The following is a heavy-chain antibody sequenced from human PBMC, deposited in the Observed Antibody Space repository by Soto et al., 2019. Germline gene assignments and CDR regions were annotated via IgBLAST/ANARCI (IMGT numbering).Heavy chain of an antibody. Sequence: SQTLSLTCAISGDSVSSNTAAWDWIRSSPSRGLEWLGRTYYRSNWRHYYAVSVKGRITVNPDTSKNPFSLQLNSVTPDDTAVYYCARGVAGSGFDLWGQGTLVTVSS. V-gene: IGHV6-1*01. J-gene: IGHJ4*02. CDR2: TYYRSNWRH. D-gene: IGHD6-19*01. CDR3: ARGVAGSGFDL. CDR1: GDSVSSNTAA.